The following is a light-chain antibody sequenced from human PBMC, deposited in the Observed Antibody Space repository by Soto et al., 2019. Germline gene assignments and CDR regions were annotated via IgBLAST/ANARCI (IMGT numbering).Light chain of an antibody. Sequence: QSALTQPASVSGSPGQSITISCTGTSSDVGGYNSVSWYQQHPGKAPKLMIYEVSYRPSGVSNRFSGSKSGNTASLTISGLQAEDEADYYCSSYASTTHYVFGTGTKLTVL. CDR3: SSYASTTHYV. J-gene: IGLJ1*01. V-gene: IGLV2-14*01. CDR1: SSDVGGYNS. CDR2: EVS.